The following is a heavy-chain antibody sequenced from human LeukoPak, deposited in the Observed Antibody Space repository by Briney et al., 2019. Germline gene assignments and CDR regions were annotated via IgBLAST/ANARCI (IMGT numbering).Heavy chain of an antibody. CDR2: MNPNSGNT. CDR3: ARVGHYGSGSSCAFDI. V-gene: IGHV1-8*03. J-gene: IGHJ3*02. D-gene: IGHD3-10*01. Sequence: ASVKVSCKASGYTFTSYYMHWVRQAPGQGLEWMGWMNPNSGNTGYAQKFQGRVTITRNTSISTAYMELSSLRSEDTAVYYCARVGHYGSGSSCAFDIWGQGTMVTVSS. CDR1: GYTFTSYY.